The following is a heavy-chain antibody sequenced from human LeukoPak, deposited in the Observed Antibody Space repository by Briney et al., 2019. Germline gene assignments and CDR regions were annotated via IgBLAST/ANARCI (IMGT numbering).Heavy chain of an antibody. J-gene: IGHJ4*02. CDR3: ATLGGSYYYDSSGYYHC. D-gene: IGHD3-22*01. V-gene: IGHV3-23*01. Sequence: GGSLRLSCAASGLTFSSYAMSWVRQAPGKGLEWVSAISGSGGSTYYADSVKGRFTISRDNSKNTLYLQMNSLRAEDTAVYYCATLGGSYYYDSSGYYHCWGQGTLVTVSS. CDR1: GLTFSSYA. CDR2: ISGSGGST.